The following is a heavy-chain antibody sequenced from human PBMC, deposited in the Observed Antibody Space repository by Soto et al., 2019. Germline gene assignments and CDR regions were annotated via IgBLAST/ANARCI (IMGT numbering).Heavy chain of an antibody. Sequence: QVQLQESGPGLVKPSETLSLTCTVSGGSISSYHWSWIRQPPGKGLEWIGEVYNSGSTNYNPSLKNRVTISADTSKNHLSLSLSSVTAADTAVYFCAREMGYYTTTSCHAGPLYYYMDVWGEGTTVTVSS. D-gene: IGHD2-2*01. CDR3: AREMGYYTTTSCHAGPLYYYMDV. CDR2: VYNSGST. V-gene: IGHV4-59*01. J-gene: IGHJ6*03. CDR1: GGSISSYH.